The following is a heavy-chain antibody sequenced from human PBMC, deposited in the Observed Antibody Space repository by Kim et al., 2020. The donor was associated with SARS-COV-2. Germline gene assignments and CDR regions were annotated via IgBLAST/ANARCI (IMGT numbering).Heavy chain of an antibody. CDR1: GFTFSSYG. CDR2: ISYDGSNK. Sequence: GGSLRLSCAASGFTFSSYGMHWVRQAPGKGLEWVAVISYDGSNKYYADSVKGRFTISRDNSKNTLYLQMNSLRAEDTAVYYCAKAGIAVAFDYVCQRTL. D-gene: IGHD6-19*01. V-gene: IGHV3-30*18. J-gene: IGHJ4*02. CDR3: AKAGIAVAFDY.